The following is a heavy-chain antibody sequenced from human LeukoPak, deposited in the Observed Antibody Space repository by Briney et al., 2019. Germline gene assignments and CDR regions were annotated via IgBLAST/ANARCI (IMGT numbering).Heavy chain of an antibody. Sequence: PETLSLTCTVSGGSISSYYWSWIRQPAGKGLEWIGRVFTSGSTNYNPSLKSRVTMSVDTSKNQFSLKLTSVTAADTAVYYCAGLACGGDCYLDYWGQGTLVTVSS. CDR2: VFTSGST. J-gene: IGHJ4*02. V-gene: IGHV4-4*07. CDR1: GGSISSYY. CDR3: AGLACGGDCYLDY. D-gene: IGHD2-21*02.